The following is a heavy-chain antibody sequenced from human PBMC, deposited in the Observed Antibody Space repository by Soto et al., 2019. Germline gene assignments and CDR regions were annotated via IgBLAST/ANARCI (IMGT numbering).Heavy chain of an antibody. V-gene: IGHV4-59*01. CDR2: VSYLGST. CDR3: ARGTGWYSA. Sequence: QVQLQESGPGLVKPSETLSLTCTVSGDSMSSYYCSWVRQPPGKGLEWIGYVSYLGSTNYNPFLKSRVTLSVDTSKYQFSMKLNSVTAADTAVYYCARGTGWYSAWGQGTQVTVSS. D-gene: IGHD6-19*01. J-gene: IGHJ5*02. CDR1: GDSMSSYY.